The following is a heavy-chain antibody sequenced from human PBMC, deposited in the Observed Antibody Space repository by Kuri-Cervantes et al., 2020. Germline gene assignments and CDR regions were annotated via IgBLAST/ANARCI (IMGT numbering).Heavy chain of an antibody. CDR2: ISSGSSYI. V-gene: IGHV3-21*01. D-gene: IGHD6-19*01. CDR3: ARGHSSGWYAGSNYGLDV. Sequence: GGSLRLSCAASGFMFSGYSMNWVRQAPGKGLEWVSSISSGSSYIYYGDSVKGRFTISRDNAKNSLSLQMNSLRDEDTAVYYCARGHSSGWYAGSNYGLDVWGQGTTVTVSS. CDR1: GFMFSGYS. J-gene: IGHJ6*02.